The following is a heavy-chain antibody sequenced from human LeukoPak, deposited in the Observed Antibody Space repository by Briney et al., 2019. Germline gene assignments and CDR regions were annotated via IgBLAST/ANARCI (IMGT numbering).Heavy chain of an antibody. CDR2: ISGSGGST. Sequence: EGSLRLSCAASGFTFSSYAMSWVRQAPGKGLEWVSTISGSGGSTCYADSVKGRFTISRDNSKNTLSLQMNSLRAEDTAVYYCAKDRVAGTISESFQHWGQGTLVTVSS. J-gene: IGHJ1*01. V-gene: IGHV3-23*01. CDR3: AKDRVAGTISESFQH. CDR1: GFTFSSYA. D-gene: IGHD6-19*01.